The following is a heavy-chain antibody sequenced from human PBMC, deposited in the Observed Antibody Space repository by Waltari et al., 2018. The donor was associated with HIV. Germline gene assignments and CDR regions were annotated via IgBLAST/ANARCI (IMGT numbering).Heavy chain of an antibody. CDR3: AKDMSYDSSGYVFDY. CDR1: GFTFDDYA. J-gene: IGHJ4*02. Sequence: EVQLVESGGGLVQPGRSLRLSCAASGFTFDDYAMHWVRQAPGKGLEWVSGISWNSGSIGYADSVKGRFTISRDNAKNSLYLQMNSLRAEDTALYYCAKDMSYDSSGYVFDYWGQGTLVTVSS. D-gene: IGHD3-22*01. CDR2: ISWNSGSI. V-gene: IGHV3-9*01.